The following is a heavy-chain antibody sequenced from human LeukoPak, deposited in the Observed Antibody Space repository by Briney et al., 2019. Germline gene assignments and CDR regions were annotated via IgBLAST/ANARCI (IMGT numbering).Heavy chain of an antibody. CDR1: GFIFSSYG. D-gene: IGHD2-21*01. J-gene: IGHJ4*02. CDR2: ISYDGSTK. Sequence: GGSLRLSCAASGFIFSSYGMHWARQAPGKGLEWVAVISYDGSTKYYADSVKGRVTISGDNSKNTLYLQMNSLRAEDTAVYYCPKGTSYCGGECYPDYCGQGALVSVSS. V-gene: IGHV3-30*18. CDR3: PKGTSYCGGECYPDY.